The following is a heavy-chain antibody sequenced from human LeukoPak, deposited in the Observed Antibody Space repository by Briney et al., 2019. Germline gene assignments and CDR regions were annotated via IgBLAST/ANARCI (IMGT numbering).Heavy chain of an antibody. CDR3: ASVLEIGLYYYGMDV. Sequence: SVKVSCKASGGTFSSYAISWVRQAPGQGLEWMGRIIPILGIANYAQKFQGRVTITADKSTSTAYMELSSLRSEDTAVYYCASVLEIGLYYYGMDVWGQGTTVTVSS. CDR1: GGTFSSYA. D-gene: IGHD5-24*01. J-gene: IGHJ6*02. V-gene: IGHV1-69*04. CDR2: IIPILGIA.